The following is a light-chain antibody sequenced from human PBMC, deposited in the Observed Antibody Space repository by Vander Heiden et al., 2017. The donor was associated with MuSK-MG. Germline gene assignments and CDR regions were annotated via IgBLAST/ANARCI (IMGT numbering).Light chain of an antibody. J-gene: IGKJ4*01. CDR3: QRYNNWPRLT. CDR2: GAS. Sequence: EIVMTQSPATLSVSPGERATLSCRASQSVSSNLAWYQQKPGQAPRLLIYGASTRDTGIPARFSGSGYGKEFTLTISSLQSEDFAVYYCQRYNNWPRLTFGGGTKVEIK. V-gene: IGKV3-15*01. CDR1: QSVSSN.